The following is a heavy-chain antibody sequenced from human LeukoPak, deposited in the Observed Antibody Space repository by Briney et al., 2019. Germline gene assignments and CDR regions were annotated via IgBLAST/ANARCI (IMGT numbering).Heavy chain of an antibody. D-gene: IGHD3-16*01. CDR3: ARAGGYYYYGMDV. Sequence: SETLSLTCTVSGGSISSYYWSWIRQPPGKGLEWLGYIYYSGSTNYNPSLKSRVTISVDTSKNQFSLKLSSVTAADTAVYYCARAGGYYYYGMDVWGKGTTVTVSS. CDR2: IYYSGST. V-gene: IGHV4-59*01. J-gene: IGHJ6*04. CDR1: GGSISSYY.